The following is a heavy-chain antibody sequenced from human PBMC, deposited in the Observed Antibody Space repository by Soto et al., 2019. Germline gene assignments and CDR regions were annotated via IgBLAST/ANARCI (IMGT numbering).Heavy chain of an antibody. CDR2: IPYSGTNSFFP. V-gene: IGHV4-59*01. Sequence: SETLSLTCTVSGGSMRNYFWTWIRQPPGKGLEWLGYIPYSGTNSFFPSYNPSRRSLVTIAEDTPKNQFSRKLLSVTTAATAVYFCAAGEASSRNLAPYYVDFWGQGTLVTVSS. CDR3: AAGEASSRNLAPYYVDF. CDR1: GGSMRNYF. J-gene: IGHJ4*02. D-gene: IGHD6-13*01.